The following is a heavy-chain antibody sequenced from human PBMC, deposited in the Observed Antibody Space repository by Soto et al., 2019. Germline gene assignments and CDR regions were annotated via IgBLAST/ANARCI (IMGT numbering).Heavy chain of an antibody. V-gene: IGHV4-4*02. Sequence: SETLSLTCAVSGGSISSSNWWSWVRQPPGKGLEWIGEIYHSGSTNYNPSLKSRVTISVDKSKNQFSLKLSSVTAADTAVYYCAREGMTSSGDYYYYGMDVWGQGTTVTVSS. J-gene: IGHJ6*02. CDR3: AREGMTSSGDYYYYGMDV. D-gene: IGHD3-10*01. CDR1: GGSISSSNW. CDR2: IYHSGST.